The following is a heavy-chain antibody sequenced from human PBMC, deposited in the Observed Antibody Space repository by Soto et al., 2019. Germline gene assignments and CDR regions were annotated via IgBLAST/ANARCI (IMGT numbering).Heavy chain of an antibody. V-gene: IGHV4-59*01. CDR1: GGSISSYY. Sequence: SETLSLTCTVSGGSISSYYWSWIRQPPGKGLEWIGYIYYSGSTNYNPSLKSRVTISVDTSKNQFSLKLSSVTAADTAVYYCARDRYVDTAMVLDYWGQGTLVTVSS. CDR3: ARDRYVDTAMVLDY. J-gene: IGHJ4*02. CDR2: IYYSGST. D-gene: IGHD5-18*01.